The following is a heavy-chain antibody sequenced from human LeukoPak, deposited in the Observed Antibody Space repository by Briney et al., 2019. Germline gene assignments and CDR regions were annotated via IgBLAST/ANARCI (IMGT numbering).Heavy chain of an antibody. J-gene: IGHJ5*02. D-gene: IGHD3-16*02. CDR2: ISAYNGNT. CDR1: GYTFTSYG. CDR3: ARVGPPTDYDYVWGSYRYDGWFDP. Sequence: ASVKVSCKASGYTFTSYGISWVRQAPGQGLEWMGWISAYNGNTNYAQKLQGRVTMTTDTSTSTAYMELRSLRSDDTAVYYCARVGPPTDYDYVWGSYRYDGWFDPWGQGTLVTVSS. V-gene: IGHV1-18*01.